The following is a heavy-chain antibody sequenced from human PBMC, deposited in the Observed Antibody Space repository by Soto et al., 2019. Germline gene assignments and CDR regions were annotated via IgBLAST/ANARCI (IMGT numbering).Heavy chain of an antibody. CDR2: MSYDGSRQ. CDR1: GFTLSGND. CDR3: ARGRWYASWSSSDC. J-gene: IGHJ4*02. D-gene: IGHD2-2*01. Sequence: PGGSLRLSCAASGFTLSGNDMHWVRQAPGKGPEWVAVMSYDGSRQYYADSVKGRFTISRDTSKSTLYLQMNSLRTEDTAVYYCARGRWYASWSSSDCWGQGTLVTVS. V-gene: IGHV3-30*03.